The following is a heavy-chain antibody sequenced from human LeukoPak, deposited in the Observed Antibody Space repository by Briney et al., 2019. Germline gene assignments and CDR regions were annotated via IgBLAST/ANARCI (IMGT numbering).Heavy chain of an antibody. D-gene: IGHD6-19*01. CDR3: ARHSSGWYLEDY. CDR2: IYYSGST. CDR1: GGSISSYY. V-gene: IGHV4-59*08. J-gene: IGHJ4*02. Sequence: SETLSLTCTVSGGSISSYYWSWIRQPPGKGLEWVGYIYYSGSTNYSPSLKSRVTISVDTSKNQFSLKLSSVTAADTAVYYCARHSSGWYLEDYWGQGTLVTVSS.